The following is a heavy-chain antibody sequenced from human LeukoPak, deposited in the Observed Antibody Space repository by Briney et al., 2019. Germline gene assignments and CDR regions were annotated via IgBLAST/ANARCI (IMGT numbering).Heavy chain of an antibody. V-gene: IGHV6-1*01. CDR2: TYYRSKFYN. CDR3: TRDVSPTPGEAFDI. CDR1: GDSVSNNGAA. D-gene: IGHD5/OR15-5a*01. Sequence: SQTLSLTCAISGDSVSNNGAAWNWIRQSPSRGLEWLGRTYYRSKFYNDYAESVKSRISINPDTSKNQFSLQLKAVNPEDTAVYFCTRDVSPTPGEAFDIWGQGTMVTVPS. J-gene: IGHJ3*02.